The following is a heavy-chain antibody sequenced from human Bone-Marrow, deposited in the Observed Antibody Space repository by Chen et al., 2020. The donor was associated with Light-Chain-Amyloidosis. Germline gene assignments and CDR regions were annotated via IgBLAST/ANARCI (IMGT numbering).Heavy chain of an antibody. J-gene: IGHJ6*02. Sequence: EEHLVESGGGLVQPGRSLRLSCEASGFTFDDYAMHWVRQAPGKVLEWVSGISWNSGVKGYVDSVRGRFTISRDGIKNSLYLQMNSLRPEDTALYYCAKDKGGSMGFGMDVWGQGTTVIVSS. CDR2: ISWNSGVK. D-gene: IGHD3-10*01. V-gene: IGHV3-9*01. CDR1: GFTFDDYA. CDR3: AKDKGGSMGFGMDV.